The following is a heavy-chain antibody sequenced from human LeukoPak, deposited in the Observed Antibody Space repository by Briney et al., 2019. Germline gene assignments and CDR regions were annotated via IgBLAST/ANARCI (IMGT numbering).Heavy chain of an antibody. V-gene: IGHV3-15*01. D-gene: IGHD5-18*01. Sequence: GGSLRLSCAASGFTFSNAWMSWVRQAPGKGLEWVGRIKSKTDGGTTDYAAPVKGRFTISRDDSKNTLYLQMNSLKTEDTAVYYCTTYAGGYSYGYEFDYWGQGTLVTVSS. CDR3: TTYAGGYSYGYEFDY. CDR2: IKSKTDGGTT. J-gene: IGHJ4*02. CDR1: GFTFSNAW.